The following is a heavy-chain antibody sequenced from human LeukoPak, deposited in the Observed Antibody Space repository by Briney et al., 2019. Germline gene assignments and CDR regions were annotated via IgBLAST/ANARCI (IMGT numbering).Heavy chain of an antibody. CDR1: GGSISGHAYY. CDR3: ALSQYGEALFDY. V-gene: IGHV4-39*07. CDR2: IYYSGTT. J-gene: IGHJ4*02. D-gene: IGHD3-10*01. Sequence: PSETLSLTCAVSGGSISGHAYYWDWIRQPPGKGLEWIGTIYYSGTTFYNASLKSRVTISVDTSKNQFSLQLHSVTAADTAVYYCALSQYGEALFDYWGQGSLVTVSS.